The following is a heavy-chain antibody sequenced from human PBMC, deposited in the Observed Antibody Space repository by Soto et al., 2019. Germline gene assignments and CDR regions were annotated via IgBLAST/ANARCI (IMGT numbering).Heavy chain of an antibody. CDR2: INLSGST. D-gene: IGHD3-3*01. J-gene: IGHJ6*03. Sequence: PSETLSLTCAVYGGSFSGYYWSWIRQPPGKGLEWIGEINLSGSTNYNPSLKSRVTISVDTSKNQFSLKLSSVTAADTAVYYCARVTYYDFWSGYYGYYYYMDVWGKGTTVTVSS. CDR1: GGSFSGYY. V-gene: IGHV4-34*01. CDR3: ARVTYYDFWSGYYGYYYYMDV.